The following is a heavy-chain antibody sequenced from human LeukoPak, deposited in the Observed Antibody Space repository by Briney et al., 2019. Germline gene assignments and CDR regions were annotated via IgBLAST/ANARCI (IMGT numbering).Heavy chain of an antibody. CDR3: VRDWEGFNFDI. J-gene: IGHJ3*02. CDR2: VHNSGST. CDR1: GGSVSSYH. V-gene: IGHV4-59*02. D-gene: IGHD1-26*01. Sequence: SETLSLTCIVPGGSVSSYHWSWVRQPPGEGLEWIAYVHNSGSTNYNPSLKRRVIISVDRSKNQFSLKMNSVTAADTAVYYCVRDWEGFNFDIWGQGTMVTVSS.